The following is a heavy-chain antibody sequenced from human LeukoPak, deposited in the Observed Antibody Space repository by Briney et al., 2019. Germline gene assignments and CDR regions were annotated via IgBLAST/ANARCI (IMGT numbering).Heavy chain of an antibody. CDR1: GASIRSSSYC. CDR2: VYYSGST. Sequence: SETLSLTCTVSGASIRSSSYCWGWIRQPPGKGLEWIGNVYYSGSTHYNPSLKSRVTISVDTSKNQFSLRLTSVTAADTAMYYCARQRIVVPPAGWFDPWGQGTLVNVFS. J-gene: IGHJ5*02. D-gene: IGHD2-2*01. CDR3: ARQRIVVPPAGWFDP. V-gene: IGHV4-39*01.